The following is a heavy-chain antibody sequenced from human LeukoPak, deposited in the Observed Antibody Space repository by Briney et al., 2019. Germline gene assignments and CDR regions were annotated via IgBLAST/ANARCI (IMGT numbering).Heavy chain of an antibody. CDR1: GGTFSSYA. CDR3: ARDLTRRGGY. J-gene: IGHJ4*02. CDR2: IIPIFGTA. D-gene: IGHD3-3*01. V-gene: IGHV1-69*13. Sequence: ASVKVSCKASGGTFSSYAISWVRQAPGQGLEWMGGIIPIFGTANYAQKFQGRVTITADEATSTAYMELSSLRSEDTAVYYCARDLTRRGGYWGQGTLVTVSS.